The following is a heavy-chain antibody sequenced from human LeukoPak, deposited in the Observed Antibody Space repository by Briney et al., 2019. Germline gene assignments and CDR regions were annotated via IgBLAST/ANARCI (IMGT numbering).Heavy chain of an antibody. V-gene: IGHV3-30*02. CDR1: GFTFSSYG. Sequence: GGSLRLSCAASGFTFSSYGMHWVRQAPGKGLEWVAFIRYDGSNKYYADSVKGRFSISRDNSKNTLYLQMDSLRAEDTALYYCAKDQRATTDAFDIWGQGTMVTVSS. CDR2: IRYDGSNK. D-gene: IGHD1-26*01. CDR3: AKDQRATTDAFDI. J-gene: IGHJ3*02.